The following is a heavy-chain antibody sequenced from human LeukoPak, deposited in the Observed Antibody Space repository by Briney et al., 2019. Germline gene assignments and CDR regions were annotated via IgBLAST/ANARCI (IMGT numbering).Heavy chain of an antibody. V-gene: IGHV3-53*01. CDR1: GFTGSSNY. CDR2: IYSGGST. CDR3: AIGSYFGFNDAYDI. Sequence: GGSLRLSCAASGFTGSSNYMSWVRQAPGKGLEWVSIIYSGGSTYYADSVKGRFTISRDNSKNTLYFQMNSLRAEDTAVYYCAIGSYFGFNDAYDIWGQGTMVIVSS. D-gene: IGHD1-26*01. J-gene: IGHJ3*02.